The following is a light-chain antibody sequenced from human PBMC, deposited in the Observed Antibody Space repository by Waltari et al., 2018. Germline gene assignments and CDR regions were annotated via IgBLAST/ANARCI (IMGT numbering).Light chain of an antibody. Sequence: EVVLTQSPATLSLSPGETATLSCRASQSVGTSLFWYQQLSGQPPRLLIHGASNRATGIPARFSGSGSGTDFTLTISGLESEDIAVYYCQQRGDGLWTFGQGT. CDR1: QSVGTS. CDR3: QQRGDGLWT. CDR2: GAS. V-gene: IGKV3-11*01. J-gene: IGKJ1*01.